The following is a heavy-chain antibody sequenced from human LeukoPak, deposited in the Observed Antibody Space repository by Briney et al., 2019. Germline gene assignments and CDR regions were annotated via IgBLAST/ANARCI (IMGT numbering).Heavy chain of an antibody. Sequence: PGGSLRLSCAASGFTVSSNYMSWVRQAPGKGLEWVSVIYSGGSTYYADSVKGRFTISRDNSENTLYLQMNSLRAEDTAVYYCARAKQRWLQFGAFDIWGQGTMVTVSS. V-gene: IGHV3-53*01. CDR1: GFTVSSNY. D-gene: IGHD5-24*01. J-gene: IGHJ3*02. CDR3: ARAKQRWLQFGAFDI. CDR2: IYSGGST.